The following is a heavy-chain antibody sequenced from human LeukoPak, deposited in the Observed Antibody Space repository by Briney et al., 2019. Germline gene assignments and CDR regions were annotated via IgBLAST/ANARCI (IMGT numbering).Heavy chain of an antibody. Sequence: GGSLRLSCAASGFTFSSYGMHWVRQAPGKGLEWVAVISYDGSNKYYADSVKGRFTISRDNSKNTLYLQMNSLRAEDTAVYYCARGLNYDFWSGYYRDYYMDVWGKGTTVTVSS. CDR2: ISYDGSNK. D-gene: IGHD3-3*01. CDR1: GFTFSSYG. CDR3: ARGLNYDFWSGYYRDYYMDV. V-gene: IGHV3-30*03. J-gene: IGHJ6*03.